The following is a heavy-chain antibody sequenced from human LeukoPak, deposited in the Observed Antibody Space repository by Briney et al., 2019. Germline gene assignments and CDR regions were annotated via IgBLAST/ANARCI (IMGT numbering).Heavy chain of an antibody. D-gene: IGHD1-26*01. V-gene: IGHV4-30-4*01. Sequence: SQTLSLTCTVSGGSISSGDYYWSWIRQPPGKGLEWIGEINHSGSTNYNPSLKSRVTISVDTSKNQFSLKLSSVTAADTAVYYCARGHPYYAWGQGTLVTVSS. CDR3: ARGHPYYA. CDR1: GGSISSGDYY. CDR2: INHSGST. J-gene: IGHJ5*02.